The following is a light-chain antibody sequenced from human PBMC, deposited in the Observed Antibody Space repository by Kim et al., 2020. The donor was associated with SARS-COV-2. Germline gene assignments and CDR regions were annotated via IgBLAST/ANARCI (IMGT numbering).Light chain of an antibody. V-gene: IGKV3-15*01. CDR3: QQYNKWPQT. CDR2: GAS. CDR1: QSVRTN. Sequence: SVSPGERATHSCRASQSVRTNVAWYQQKPGQSPRLLFYGASTRATGIPGTFSASGSGTEFTLTISGLQSEDFAVYYCQQYNKWPQTFGQGTKLEI. J-gene: IGKJ2*01.